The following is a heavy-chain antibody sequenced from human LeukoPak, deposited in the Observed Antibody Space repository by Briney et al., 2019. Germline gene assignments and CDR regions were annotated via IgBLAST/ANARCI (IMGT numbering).Heavy chain of an antibody. CDR2: ISYDGSNK. V-gene: IGHV3-30*18. Sequence: GGSLRLSCAASGFAFSSYGMHWVRQAPGKGLEWVAVISYDGSNKYYADSVKGRFTISRDNSKNTLYLQMNSLRAEDTAVYYCAKSFHRVLRYFGWLFCPDYWGQGTLVTVSS. CDR3: AKSFHRVLRYFGWLFCPDY. D-gene: IGHD3-9*01. CDR1: GFAFSSYG. J-gene: IGHJ4*02.